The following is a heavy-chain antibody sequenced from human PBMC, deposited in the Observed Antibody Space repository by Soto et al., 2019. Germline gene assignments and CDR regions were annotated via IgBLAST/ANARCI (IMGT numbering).Heavy chain of an antibody. J-gene: IGHJ4*02. D-gene: IGHD5-12*01. V-gene: IGHV3-48*01. CDR2: INHNSGTK. Sequence: PGGSLRLSCAAAGFPFRTYAMNWVRQAPGKGLEWLSYINHNSGTKYYTEYVKGRFTISRDNAKNKLYLQMNGLRVEVTAIYYCVRDRGYTGYDLQYWGQGTLVTVSS. CDR3: VRDRGYTGYDLQY. CDR1: GFPFRTYA.